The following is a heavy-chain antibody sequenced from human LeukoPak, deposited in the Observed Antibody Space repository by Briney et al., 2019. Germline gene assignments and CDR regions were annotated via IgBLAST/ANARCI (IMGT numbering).Heavy chain of an antibody. CDR3: ARDPGKMGSTSSN. Sequence: GGSLRLSCAASGFTFSSYVMSWVRQAPGKGLEWVSVIYSGGSTYYADSVKGRFTISRDNSKNTLYLQMNSLRAEDTAVYYCARDPGKMGSTSSNWGQGTLVTVSS. CDR1: GFTFSSYV. V-gene: IGHV3-66*01. CDR2: IYSGGST. J-gene: IGHJ4*02. D-gene: IGHD6-6*01.